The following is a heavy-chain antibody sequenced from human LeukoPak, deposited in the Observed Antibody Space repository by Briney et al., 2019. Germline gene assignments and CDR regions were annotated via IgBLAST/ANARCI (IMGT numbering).Heavy chain of an antibody. D-gene: IGHD6-19*01. CDR3: ARDGDSSGSFDY. Sequence: KPSETLSLTCTVSGGSISSYYWSWIRQPAGKGLEWIGRIYTSGSTNYNPSLKSRVTMSVDTSKNQFSLQLNSVTPEDTAVYYCARDGDSSGSFDYWGQGTLVTVSS. V-gene: IGHV4-4*07. CDR2: IYTSGST. CDR1: GGSISSYY. J-gene: IGHJ4*02.